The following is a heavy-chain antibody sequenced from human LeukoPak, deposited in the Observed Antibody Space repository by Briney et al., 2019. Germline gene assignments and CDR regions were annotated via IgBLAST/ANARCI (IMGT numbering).Heavy chain of an antibody. CDR2: ISSSGSST. V-gene: IGHV3-23*01. J-gene: IGHJ4*02. Sequence: GGSLRLSCAASGFTLSSYALSWVRQAPGKGLEWVSSISSSGSSTFYADSVKGRFTISRGEPKNTLYLQMNSLRAEDTAVYYCARDGDRDDDSSGYYPDYWGQGTLVTVSS. CDR3: ARDGDRDDDSSGYYPDY. D-gene: IGHD3-22*01. CDR1: GFTLSSYA.